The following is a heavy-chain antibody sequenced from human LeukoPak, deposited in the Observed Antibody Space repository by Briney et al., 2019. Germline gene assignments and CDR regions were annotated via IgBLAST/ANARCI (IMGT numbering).Heavy chain of an antibody. CDR3: ARRLTQYDCFDP. V-gene: IGHV6-1*01. CDR2: TYYRSTWYN. D-gene: IGHD2-2*01. J-gene: IGHJ5*02. CDR1: GDSVSSNSVT. Sequence: QTLSLTCAISGDSVSSNSVTWNWIRQSPSRGLEWLGRTYYRSTWYNDYAVSVRGRITVNPDISKNQFSLHLNSVTPEDTAVYYCARRLTQYDCFDPWGQGILVTVSS.